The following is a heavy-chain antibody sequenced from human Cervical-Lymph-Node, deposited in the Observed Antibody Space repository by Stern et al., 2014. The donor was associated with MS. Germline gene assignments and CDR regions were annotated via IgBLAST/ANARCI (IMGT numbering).Heavy chain of an antibody. CDR1: GYAFTGYY. D-gene: IGHD1-26*01. CDR2: INPHTGET. V-gene: IGHV1-2*02. Sequence: QVQLVQSGTEVKKPGASVKVSCKASGYAFTGYYKHWLRQAPGQGLEWMGYINPHTGETKYAQKFQGGLTVTRDTSSSTAYMDLRRLRVDDTAVYFCASGAQLGATDFDYWGQGTLVTVSS. CDR3: ASGAQLGATDFDY. J-gene: IGHJ4*02.